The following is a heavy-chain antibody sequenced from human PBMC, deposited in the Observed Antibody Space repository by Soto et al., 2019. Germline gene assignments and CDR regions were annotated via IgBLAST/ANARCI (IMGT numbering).Heavy chain of an antibody. CDR1: GGPISSYY. CDR2: IYYSGST. CDR3: ARVYYYDSSGYWYYFDY. J-gene: IGHJ4*02. V-gene: IGHV4-59*05. D-gene: IGHD3-22*01. Sequence: PSETLSLTCTVSGGPISSYYWSWIRQPPGKGLEWIGSIYYSGSTYYNPSLKSRVTISVDTSKNQFSLKLSSVTAADTAVYYCARVYYYDSSGYWYYFDYWGQGTLVTVSS.